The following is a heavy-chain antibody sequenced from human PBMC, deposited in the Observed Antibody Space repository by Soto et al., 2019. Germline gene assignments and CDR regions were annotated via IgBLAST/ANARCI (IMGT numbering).Heavy chain of an antibody. CDR1: GFTFSGNA. D-gene: IGHD3-22*01. CDR3: AKARQTALITLIRVRALDI. CDR2: ISYDGNSR. V-gene: IGHV3-30-3*01. J-gene: IGHJ3*02. Sequence: PGGSLRLSCAASGFTFSGNAMHWVRQAPGKGLEGVAVISYDGNSRHYADSVKGRFTISRDNSKDTLYVQMDSLRGEDTAVYYCAKARQTALITLIRVRALDIWGQGTMVTVS.